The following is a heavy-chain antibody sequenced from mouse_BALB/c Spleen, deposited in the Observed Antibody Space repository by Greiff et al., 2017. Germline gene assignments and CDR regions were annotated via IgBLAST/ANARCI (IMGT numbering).Heavy chain of an antibody. J-gene: IGHJ3*01. CDR2: IDPANGNT. CDR1: GFNIKDTY. V-gene: IGHV14-3*02. CDR3: AHMDCDPWFAY. Sequence: VQLQQSGAELVKPGASVKLSCTASGFNIKDTYMHWVKQRPEQGLEWIGRIDPANGNTKYDPKFQGKANITADTSSNTAYLQLSSLTSEDTAVYYCAHMDCDPWFAYWGQGTLVTVSA. D-gene: IGHD1-1*02.